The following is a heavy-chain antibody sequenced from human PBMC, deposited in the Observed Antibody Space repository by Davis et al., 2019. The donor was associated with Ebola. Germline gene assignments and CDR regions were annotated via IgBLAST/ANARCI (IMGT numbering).Heavy chain of an antibody. V-gene: IGHV4-39*01. J-gene: IGHJ4*02. Sequence: SETLSLTCSVSGDSIRNSNYYCGWVRQPPGKGLEWIGSIFYTGTTYFNPSLGSRVAVSVDTSKNQFSLRLNSVTAADTAVYYCAIQILGTTRVFDYWGRGTLVTVS. CDR3: AIQILGTTRVFDY. CDR1: GDSIRNSNYY. D-gene: IGHD1/OR15-1a*01. CDR2: IFYTGTT.